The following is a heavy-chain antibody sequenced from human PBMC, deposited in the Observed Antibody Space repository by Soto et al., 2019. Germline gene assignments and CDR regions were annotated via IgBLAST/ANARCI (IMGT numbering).Heavy chain of an antibody. CDR1: GGSISSYY. D-gene: IGHD3-22*01. CDR3: ARGFVPLDSSGDTRFDP. Sequence: SETLSLTCTVSGGSISSYYWSWIRQPPGKGLEWIGYIYYSGSTYYNPSLKSRVTISVDTSKNQFSLKLSSVTAADTAVYYCARGFVPLDSSGDTRFDPWGQGTLVTVSS. V-gene: IGHV4-59*08. CDR2: IYYSGST. J-gene: IGHJ5*02.